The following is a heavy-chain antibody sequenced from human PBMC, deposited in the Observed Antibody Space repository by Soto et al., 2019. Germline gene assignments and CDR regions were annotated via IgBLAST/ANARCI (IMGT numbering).Heavy chain of an antibody. Sequence: EVQLVESGGGLVQPGGSLRLSCAASGFTVSSNYMSWVRQAPGKGLEWVSVIYSGGSTYYADSVKGRFTISRDNSKNTLYLQMNSLRAEDTAVYYCARVSRPPYYYYYMDVWGKGTTVTVSS. CDR1: GFTVSSNY. D-gene: IGHD3-16*02. J-gene: IGHJ6*03. CDR2: IYSGGST. CDR3: ARVSRPPYYYYYMDV. V-gene: IGHV3-66*01.